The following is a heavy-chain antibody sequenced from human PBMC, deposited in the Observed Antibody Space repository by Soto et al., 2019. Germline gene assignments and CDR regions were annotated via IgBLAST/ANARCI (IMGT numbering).Heavy chain of an antibody. J-gene: IGHJ5*02. Sequence: QVQLVQSGAEVKKPGSSVKVSCKASGGTFSTYTITWVRQAPGQGLEWMGRIIPIIGKINYAQKFQGRVTISADKFTRTAYMELTGLRSDDTAVYYCAGDPDSHYNDSHASSYPWGQGTLATVSS. V-gene: IGHV1-69*08. CDR1: GGTFSTYT. CDR2: IIPIIGKI. CDR3: AGDPDSHYNDSHASSYP. D-gene: IGHD4-4*01.